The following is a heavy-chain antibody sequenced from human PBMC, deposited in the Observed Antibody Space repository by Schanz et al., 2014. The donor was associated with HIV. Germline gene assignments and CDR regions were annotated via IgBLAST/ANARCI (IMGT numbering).Heavy chain of an antibody. CDR3: ARDTVRGVKDSMDV. D-gene: IGHD3-10*01. J-gene: IGHJ6*02. CDR2: ISWNSGSI. CDR1: GFTFDDYA. V-gene: IGHV3-9*01. Sequence: EVQPVESGGGLVQPGRSLRLSCAASGFTFDDYAMHWVRQAPGKGLEWVSGISWNSGSIGYADSVKGRFTISRDNAKNSLNLQLKSLRVEDTAVYYCARDTVRGVKDSMDVWGQGTTVTVSS.